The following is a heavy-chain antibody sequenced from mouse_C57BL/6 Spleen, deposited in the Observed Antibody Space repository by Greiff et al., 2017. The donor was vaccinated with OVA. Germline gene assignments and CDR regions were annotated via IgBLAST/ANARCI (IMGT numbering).Heavy chain of an antibody. Sequence: VQLQQPGTELVKPGASVKLSCKASGYTFTSYWMHWVKQRPGQGLEWIGNINPSNGGTNYNEKFKSKATLTVDKSSSTAYMQLSSLTSVDSAVYYCARCSYYDYEGRGLDYWGQGTTLTVSS. CDR3: ARCSYYDYEGRGLDY. V-gene: IGHV1-53*01. CDR2: INPSNGGT. D-gene: IGHD2-4*01. CDR1: GYTFTSYW. J-gene: IGHJ2*01.